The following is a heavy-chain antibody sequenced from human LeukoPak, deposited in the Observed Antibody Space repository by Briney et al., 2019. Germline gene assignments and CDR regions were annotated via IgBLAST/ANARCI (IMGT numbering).Heavy chain of an antibody. Sequence: PGRSLRLSCAASGFTFSSYAMHWVRQAPGKGLEWVAVISYDGSNKYYADSVKGRFTISRDNSKNTLYLQMNSLRAEDTAVYYCARHWRDSSGYYPRRGVWWFDPWGQGTLVTVSS. CDR3: ARHWRDSSGYYPRRGVWWFDP. V-gene: IGHV3-30*04. CDR2: ISYDGSNK. D-gene: IGHD3-22*01. J-gene: IGHJ5*02. CDR1: GFTFSSYA.